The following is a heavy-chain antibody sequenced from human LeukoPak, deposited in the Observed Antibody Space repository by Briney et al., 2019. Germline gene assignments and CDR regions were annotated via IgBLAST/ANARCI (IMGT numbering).Heavy chain of an antibody. V-gene: IGHV3-23*01. CDR3: AKSPGGGSSWYSGY. Sequence: GGSLRLSCAASGFTFSSYAMSWVRQAPGKGLEWVSAISGSGGSTYYADSVKGRFTISRDNSKNTLYLQMNSLRAEDTAVYCCAKSPGGGSSWYSGYWGQGTLVTVSS. D-gene: IGHD6-13*01. CDR2: ISGSGGST. CDR1: GFTFSSYA. J-gene: IGHJ4*02.